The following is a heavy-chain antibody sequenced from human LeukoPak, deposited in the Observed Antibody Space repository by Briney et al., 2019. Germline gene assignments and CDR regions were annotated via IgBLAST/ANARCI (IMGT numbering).Heavy chain of an antibody. CDR1: GFTVSSNY. CDR2: LYSDGST. J-gene: IGHJ4*02. CDR3: AKTPTKVVPAYSPDY. V-gene: IGHV3-66*02. D-gene: IGHD2-2*01. Sequence: GGSLRLSCAASGFTVSSNYMSWVRQAPGKGLEWVSVLYSDGSTYYADSVTGRFTISRDNSKNTLYLQMSSLRAEDTAVYYCAKTPTKVVPAYSPDYWGQGTLVTVSS.